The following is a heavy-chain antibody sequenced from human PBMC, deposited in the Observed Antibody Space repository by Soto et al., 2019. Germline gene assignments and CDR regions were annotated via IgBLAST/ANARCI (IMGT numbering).Heavy chain of an antibody. CDR3: ARVDILTGYHY. CDR2: IYYTGSA. V-gene: IGHV4-30-4*01. D-gene: IGHD3-9*01. CDR1: SNSISSGDFY. Sequence: QVQLQESGPGLVKPSQTLSLTCTVSSNSISSGDFYWSWIRQPPGKGLEWMGYIYYTGSAYYNPSLTSRVTISMDPSKSQFSLNLTSVTAADTAVYYCARVDILTGYHYWGQGTLVTVSS. J-gene: IGHJ4*02.